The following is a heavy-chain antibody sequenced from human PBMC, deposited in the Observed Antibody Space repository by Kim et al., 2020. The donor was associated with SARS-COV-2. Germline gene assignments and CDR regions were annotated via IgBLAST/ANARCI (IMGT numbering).Heavy chain of an antibody. CDR2: VFNTGSI. Sequence: SETLSLTCSVSDDSVSTGSYYWSWIRQPPGKGLEWVGYVFNTGSINYNPSLKSRVTISVDTSKNQFSLKLSSVTAADTAVYYCAREGTKLNYDNSGYYFVLWGEGTLVTLSS. V-gene: IGHV4-61*01. CDR1: DDSVSTGSYY. D-gene: IGHD3-22*01. J-gene: IGHJ4*02. CDR3: AREGTKLNYDNSGYYFVL.